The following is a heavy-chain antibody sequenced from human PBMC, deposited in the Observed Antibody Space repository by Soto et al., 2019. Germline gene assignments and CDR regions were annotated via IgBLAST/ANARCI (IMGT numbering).Heavy chain of an antibody. Sequence: GASVKVSCKASGYTFTSYAMHWVRQAPGQRLEWMGWINAGNGNTKYSQKFQGRVTITRDTSASTAYMELSSLRSEDTAVYYCARDTIAAAGTLWYFELWGRGTLVTVSS. CDR1: GYTFTSYA. CDR3: ARDTIAAAGTLWYFEL. CDR2: INAGNGNT. J-gene: IGHJ2*01. V-gene: IGHV1-3*01. D-gene: IGHD6-13*01.